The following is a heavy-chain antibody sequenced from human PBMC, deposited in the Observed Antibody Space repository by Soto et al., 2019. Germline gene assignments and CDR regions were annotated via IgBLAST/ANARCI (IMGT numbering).Heavy chain of an antibody. CDR2: IYYSGST. V-gene: IGHV4-39*01. Sequence: XTLSLNCTVSGGSISSSGYYWGWIRQPPGKGLEWIGSIYYSGSTYYNPSLKSRVTISVDTSKKQFSLKLSSVPASDTAVYYCARLSWRGYYPEDFAYWGQGTLGTVSS. J-gene: IGHJ4*02. D-gene: IGHD3-3*01. CDR3: ARLSWRGYYPEDFAY. CDR1: GGSISSSGYY.